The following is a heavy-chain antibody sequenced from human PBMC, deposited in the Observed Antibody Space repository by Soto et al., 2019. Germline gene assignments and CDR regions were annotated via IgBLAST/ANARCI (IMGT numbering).Heavy chain of an antibody. J-gene: IGHJ6*03. V-gene: IGHV4-59*08. CDR2: IYYSGST. CDR3: ARTVYYYYMDV. CDR1: GGSISSYY. Sequence: SETLSLTCTVSGGSISSYYWSWNRQPPGKGLEWIGYIYYSGSTNYNPSLKSRVTISVDTSKNQFSLKLSSVTAADTAVYYCARTVYYYYMDVWGKGTTVTVSS.